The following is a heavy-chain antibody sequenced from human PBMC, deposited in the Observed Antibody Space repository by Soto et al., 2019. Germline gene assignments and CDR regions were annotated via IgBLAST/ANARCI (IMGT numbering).Heavy chain of an antibody. CDR1: GDSISRGGYS. CDR2: IYDSGST. Sequence: PSETLSLTCAVSGDSISRGGYSWTWIRQPPGKALEWIGNIYDSGSTSYNPSLKSRVTISVDRSKNQFSLKLTSVTAAATAVYFCARGSSSYYDYGTDVWVQGTTVTVSS. J-gene: IGHJ6*02. CDR3: ARGSSSYYDYGTDV. V-gene: IGHV4-30-2*01. D-gene: IGHD6-6*01.